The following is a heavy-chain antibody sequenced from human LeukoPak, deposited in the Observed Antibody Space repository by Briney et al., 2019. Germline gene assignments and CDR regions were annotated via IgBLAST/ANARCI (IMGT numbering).Heavy chain of an antibody. J-gene: IGHJ1*01. D-gene: IGHD6-13*01. V-gene: IGHV1-8*01. CDR3: ARREQQLTFRH. CDR1: VYTFTSYD. CDR2: MNPNSGNT. Sequence: ASVKVSCKASVYTFTSYDINWVRQATGQGLEWTGWMNPNSGNTGYAQKFQGRVTMTRNTSISTAYMELSSLRSEDTAVYYCARREQQLTFRHWGQGTLVTVSS.